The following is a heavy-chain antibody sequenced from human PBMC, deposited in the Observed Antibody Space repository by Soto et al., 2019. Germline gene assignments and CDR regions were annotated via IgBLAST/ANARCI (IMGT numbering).Heavy chain of an antibody. J-gene: IGHJ5*02. D-gene: IGHD1-1*01. V-gene: IGHV4-4*07. CDR1: GASVRSYH. CDR3: VKDRSTMRWFDP. CDR2: VQIGGTT. Sequence: QVRLQESGPGLLKPSETLSLTCAVSGASVRSYHWGWIRQAAGKGLGWIGRVQIGGTTNNNPSLKTRVTMSLDTSKNEVSLRMTSVTAADTAVYFCVKDRSTMRWFDPWGQGILVTVSS.